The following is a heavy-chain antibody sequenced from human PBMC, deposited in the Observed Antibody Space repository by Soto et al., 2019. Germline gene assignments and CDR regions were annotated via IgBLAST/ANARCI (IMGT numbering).Heavy chain of an antibody. V-gene: IGHV4-4*02. CDR1: GGSISTRNW. CDR2: IYHSGST. D-gene: IGHD2-2*01. CDR3: ARSGIVVVPAAPSRAFYYYYGMDV. Sequence: PSETLSLTCAVAGGSISTRNWWSWVRQHPGKGVEWRGGIYHSGSTNYNPSLKSRVTISVDKSKNQFSLKLSSVTAADTAVYYCARSGIVVVPAAPSRAFYYYYGMDVWGQGTTVTVSS. J-gene: IGHJ6*02.